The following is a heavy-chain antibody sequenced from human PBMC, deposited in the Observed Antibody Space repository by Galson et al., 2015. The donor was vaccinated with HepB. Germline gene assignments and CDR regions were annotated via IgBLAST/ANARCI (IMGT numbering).Heavy chain of an antibody. CDR1: GFTFSSYA. V-gene: IGHV3-30-3*01. D-gene: IGHD3-22*01. CDR2: ISYDGSNK. CDR3: AREAQSVTMIVVPAGGMDV. Sequence: SLRLSCAASGFTFSSYAMHWVRQAPGKGLEWVAVISYDGSNKYYADSVKGRFTISRDNSKNTLYLQMNSLRAEDTAVYYCAREAQSVTMIVVPAGGMDVWGQGTTVTVSS. J-gene: IGHJ6*02.